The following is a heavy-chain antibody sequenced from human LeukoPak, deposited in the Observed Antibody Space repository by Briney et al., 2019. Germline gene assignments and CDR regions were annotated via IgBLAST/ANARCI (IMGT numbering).Heavy chain of an antibody. V-gene: IGHV1-8*03. CDR2: MNPKSGDT. J-gene: IGHJ4*02. CDR1: GYSFTNYD. Sequence: ASVKVSCKASGYSFTNYDINWVRQATGQGLEWMGWMNPKSGDTGYSQKFQGRVFITRDTSINTAYMELSSLGSDDTAVYYCARDRCSSTSCFDYWGQGTLVTVSS. CDR3: ARDRCSSTSCFDY. D-gene: IGHD2-2*01.